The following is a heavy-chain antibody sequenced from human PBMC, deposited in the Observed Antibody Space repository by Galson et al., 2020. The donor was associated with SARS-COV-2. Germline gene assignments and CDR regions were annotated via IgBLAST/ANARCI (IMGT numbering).Heavy chain of an antibody. V-gene: IGHV1-18*01. D-gene: IGHD3-16*02. J-gene: IGHJ4*02. Sequence: ASVKVSCKASGYTFTSYGISWVRQAPGQGLEWMGWSSANNGNTNYAQKLQGRVTMTTDTSTSTAYMELRSLRSDDTAVYYCAREDSIMITFGGVIVLGDYWGQGTLVTVAS. CDR2: SSANNGNT. CDR3: AREDSIMITFGGVIVLGDY. CDR1: GYTFTSYG.